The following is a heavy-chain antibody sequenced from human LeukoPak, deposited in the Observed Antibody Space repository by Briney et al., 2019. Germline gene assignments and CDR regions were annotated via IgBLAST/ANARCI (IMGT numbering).Heavy chain of an antibody. V-gene: IGHV4-38-2*02. CDR3: ASSDNYGGDAFDI. Sequence: SETLSLTCTVSGYSISSGYYWGWIRQPPGKGLEWIGSIYHSGSTYYNPSLKSRVTISVDTSKNQFSLQLNSVPPEDTAVYYCASSDNYGGDAFDIWGQGTMVIVS. CDR2: IYHSGST. CDR1: GYSISSGYY. D-gene: IGHD4/OR15-4a*01. J-gene: IGHJ3*02.